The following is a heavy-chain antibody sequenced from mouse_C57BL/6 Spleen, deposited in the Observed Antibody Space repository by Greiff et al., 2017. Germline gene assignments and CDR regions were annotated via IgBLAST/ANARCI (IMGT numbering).Heavy chain of an antibody. Sequence: QVQLQQPGAELVKPGASVKLSCKASGYTFTSYWMHWVKQRPGQGLEWIGMIHPKNGSTNYNEKFKSKATLTVDKSSSTAYMQLSSLAAEDSAVYYCASEGCYYFDYWGQGTTLTVSA. CDR2: IHPKNGST. J-gene: IGHJ2*01. CDR3: ASEGCYYFDY. CDR1: GYTFTSYW. V-gene: IGHV1-64*01.